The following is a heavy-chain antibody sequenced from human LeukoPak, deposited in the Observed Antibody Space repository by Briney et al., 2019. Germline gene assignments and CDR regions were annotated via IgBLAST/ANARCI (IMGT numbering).Heavy chain of an antibody. CDR3: ARLRAGDIVVVSAATGVFDP. CDR1: GGSISSSSYY. V-gene: IGHV4-39*01. D-gene: IGHD2-15*01. Sequence: SETLSLTRTVSGGSISSSSYYWGWIRQPPGKGLEWIGSIYYSGSTYYNPSLKSRVTISVDTSKNQFSLKLSSVTAADTAVYYCARLRAGDIVVVSAATGVFDPWGQGTLVTVSS. J-gene: IGHJ5*02. CDR2: IYYSGST.